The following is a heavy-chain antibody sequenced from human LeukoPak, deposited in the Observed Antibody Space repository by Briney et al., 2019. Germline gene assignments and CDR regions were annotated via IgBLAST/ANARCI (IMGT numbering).Heavy chain of an antibody. Sequence: PGGSLRLSCAASGFTFRRCSMNWVRQAPGKGLEWISYISAGGSSIYYADSVKGRFTISRDNDKNSLYLQLNSLRDEDTAVYYCARDADDYWGQGTLVTVSS. CDR3: ARDADDY. CDR2: ISAGGSSI. J-gene: IGHJ4*02. CDR1: GFTFRRCS. V-gene: IGHV3-48*02.